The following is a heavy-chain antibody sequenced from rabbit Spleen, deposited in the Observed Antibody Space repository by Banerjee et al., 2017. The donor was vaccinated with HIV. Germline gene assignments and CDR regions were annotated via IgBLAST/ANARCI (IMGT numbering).Heavy chain of an antibody. CDR2: IHSSTTEP. D-gene: IGHD1-1*01. V-gene: IGHV1S40*01. J-gene: IGHJ3*01. Sequence: QSLEESGGDLVKPGASLTLTCTASGFDFNSGAMCWVRQAPGKGLEWITCIHSSTTEPFYASWARGRFTMSKTSSTTVTLRMTSLTAADTATYFCARDTSSSFSSYGMDLWGQGTLVTVS. CDR3: ARDTSSSFSSYGMDL. CDR1: GFDFNSGA.